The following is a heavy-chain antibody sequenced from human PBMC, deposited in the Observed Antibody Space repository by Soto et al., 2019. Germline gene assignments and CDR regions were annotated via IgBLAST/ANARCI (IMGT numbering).Heavy chain of an antibody. V-gene: IGHV4-38-2*02. CDR3: AALWFGELAFNY. CDR1: GYAIRSGYY. CDR2: VYHNGIM. D-gene: IGHD3-10*01. J-gene: IGHJ4*01. Sequence: SETLSLTCIVSGYAIRSGYYWGWVRQAPGKGLEWLGSVYHNGIMFHNPSFQSRVTISVDTSKNQFSLNLRSVTAADTAVYYCAALWFGELAFNYWGHGILVTVSS.